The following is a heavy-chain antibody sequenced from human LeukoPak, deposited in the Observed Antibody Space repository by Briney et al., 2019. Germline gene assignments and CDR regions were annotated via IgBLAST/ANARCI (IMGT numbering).Heavy chain of an antibody. Sequence: GGSLRLSCAASGFTVSSNYMSWVRQAPGKGLEWVSVIYSGGSTYYADSVKGRFNISRDNSKNTLYLQMNSLRAEDTAVYYCAKEQGRGYDFWISDAFDIWGQGTMVTVSS. CDR2: IYSGGST. CDR1: GFTVSSNY. J-gene: IGHJ3*02. D-gene: IGHD3-3*01. V-gene: IGHV3-53*01. CDR3: AKEQGRGYDFWISDAFDI.